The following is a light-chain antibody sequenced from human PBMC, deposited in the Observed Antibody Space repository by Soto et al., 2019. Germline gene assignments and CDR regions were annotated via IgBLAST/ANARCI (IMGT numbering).Light chain of an antibody. V-gene: IGLV2-8*01. Sequence: QSALTQPPSASGSPGQAVTISCSGTSSDIGDYNYVSWYQQYSRKAPKLIIFEVTKRPSGVPDRFSGSKSGNTASLTVSGLQTEDEAYHYCSSYAASSHLLFGGGTKVTVL. CDR3: SSYAASSHLL. CDR1: SSDIGDYNY. J-gene: IGLJ2*01. CDR2: EVT.